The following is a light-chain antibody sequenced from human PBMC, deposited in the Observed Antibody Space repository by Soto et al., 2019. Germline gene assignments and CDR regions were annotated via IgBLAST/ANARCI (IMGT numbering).Light chain of an antibody. J-gene: IGKJ4*01. V-gene: IGKV2-28*01. CDR3: MQSIYTRT. CDR2: LGS. CDR1: RSLLHSSGYSY. Sequence: DIVMTQSPLSLSVTPGEPASISCRSSRSLLHSSGYSYLDWYLQKPGQSPQLLIYLGSNRASGVPDRFSGSGSGTDFRLKISIVEAEDVVVYYCMQSIYTRTFCGGTKVEIK.